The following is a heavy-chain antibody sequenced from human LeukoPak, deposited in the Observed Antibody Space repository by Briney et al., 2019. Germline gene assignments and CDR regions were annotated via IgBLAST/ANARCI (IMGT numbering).Heavy chain of an antibody. V-gene: IGHV4-61*02. CDR3: ARGVGGYCSGGSCYSGPNWFDP. CDR2: IYTSGST. D-gene: IGHD2-15*01. CDR1: GGSISSGTYY. Sequence: SETLSLTCTVSGGSISSGTYYWSWIRQPAGKGLEWIGRIYTSGSTNYNPSLKSRVTISVDRSKNQFSLKLSSATAADTAVYYRARGVGGYCSGGSCYSGPNWFDPWGQGTLVTVSS. J-gene: IGHJ5*02.